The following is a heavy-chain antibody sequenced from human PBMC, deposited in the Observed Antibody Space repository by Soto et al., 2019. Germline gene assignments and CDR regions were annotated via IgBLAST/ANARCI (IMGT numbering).Heavy chain of an antibody. V-gene: IGHV4-34*01. J-gene: IGHJ4*02. Sequence: QVQLQQWGAGLLKPSETLSLTCAVYGGSFSGYYWSWIRQPPGKGLEWIGEINHSGSTNYNPSLKRRVTISVDTSKNQLSLKLSSVPAADTAVYYCAREKPYSSSWYHDYWGQGTLVTVSS. CDR2: INHSGST. D-gene: IGHD6-13*01. CDR1: GGSFSGYY. CDR3: AREKPYSSSWYHDY.